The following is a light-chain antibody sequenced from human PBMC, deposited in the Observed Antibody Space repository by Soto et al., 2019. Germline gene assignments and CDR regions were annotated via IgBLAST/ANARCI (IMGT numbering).Light chain of an antibody. CDR2: DAS. CDR3: QQYHSYWT. Sequence: IPMPPSSSSLSASVGDRVPIHFRASQSISGYLNWYQQKPGKAPKLLIYDASSLESGVPQRFSGSGSGTEFTLTISSLQTDDFSTYYCQQYHSYWTFGQGTKVDIK. CDR1: QSISGY. V-gene: IGKV1-5*01. J-gene: IGKJ1*01.